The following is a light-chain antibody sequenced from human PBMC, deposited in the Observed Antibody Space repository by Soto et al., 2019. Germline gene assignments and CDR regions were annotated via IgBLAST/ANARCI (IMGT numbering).Light chain of an antibody. CDR3: ASHAGEIVV. Sequence: QSALAQPPSASGSLGQSVTISCTGTSSDVGGYNYVSWFQQDPGKAPNLIIHDVNRRSSGVPDRFSGSKSGNTASLTVSGLQPEDEADYYCASHAGEIVVFGGGTKLTVL. CDR2: DVN. CDR1: SSDVGGYNY. V-gene: IGLV2-8*01. J-gene: IGLJ2*01.